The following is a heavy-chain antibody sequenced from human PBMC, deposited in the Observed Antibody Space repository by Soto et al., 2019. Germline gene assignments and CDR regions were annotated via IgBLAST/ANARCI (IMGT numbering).Heavy chain of an antibody. CDR2: IYPTNSET. V-gene: IGHV5-51*01. J-gene: IGHJ4*02. CDR3: ARPGGSGTYYKFDY. CDR1: GDAFINFW. Sequence: PGESLKISGKGAGDAFINFWIGWVRQTPGKGLEWMGIIYPTNSETRYSPSFQGQVTMSVDKSTATAYLQWSSLKASDSGIYYCARPGGSGTYYKFDYWGQGTPVTVSS. D-gene: IGHD3-10*01.